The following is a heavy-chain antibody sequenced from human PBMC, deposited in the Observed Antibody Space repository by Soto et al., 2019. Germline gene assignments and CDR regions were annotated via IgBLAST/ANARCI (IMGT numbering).Heavy chain of an antibody. V-gene: IGHV1-46*01. CDR1: GYTFTSYY. J-gene: IGHJ4*02. CDR3: AREERSAYCCGDCYPDY. Sequence: QVQLVQSGAEVKKPGASVKVSCKASGYTFTSYYMHWVRQAPGQGLEWMGIINPSGGSTSYAQKFQGRITMTRDTSTSTVYMELSSLRSEDTAVYYCAREERSAYCCGDCYPDYWGQGTLVTVSS. D-gene: IGHD2-21*02. CDR2: INPSGGST.